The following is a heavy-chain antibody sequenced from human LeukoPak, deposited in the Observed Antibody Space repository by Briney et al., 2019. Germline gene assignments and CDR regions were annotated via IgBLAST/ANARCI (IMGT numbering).Heavy chain of an antibody. V-gene: IGHV1-69*13. J-gene: IGHJ4*02. CDR2: IIPIFGTA. CDR1: GGTFSSYA. Sequence: GASVKVSCKASGGTFSSYAISWVRQAPGQGLEWMGGIIPIFGTASYAQKFQGRVTITADESTSTAYMELSSLRSEDTAVYYCARVPRAVTTSGYFDYWGQGTLVTVSS. CDR3: ARVPRAVTTSGYFDY. D-gene: IGHD4-11*01.